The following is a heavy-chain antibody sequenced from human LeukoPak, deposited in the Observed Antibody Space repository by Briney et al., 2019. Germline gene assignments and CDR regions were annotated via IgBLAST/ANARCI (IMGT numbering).Heavy chain of an antibody. J-gene: IGHJ4*02. V-gene: IGHV1-69*05. D-gene: IGHD1-14*01. CDR2: IIPIFGTA. CDR1: GGTFSSYA. Sequence: SVKVSCKASGGTFSSYAISWVRQAPGQGLEWMGGIIPIFGTANYAQKFQGRVTITTDESTSTAYMELSSLRSEDTAVYYCARDLSIPPTQYYFDYWGQGTLVTVSS. CDR3: ARDLSIPPTQYYFDY.